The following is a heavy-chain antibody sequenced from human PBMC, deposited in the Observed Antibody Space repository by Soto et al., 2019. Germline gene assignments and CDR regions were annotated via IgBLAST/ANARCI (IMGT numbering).Heavy chain of an antibody. D-gene: IGHD6-13*01. CDR2: MSYDGRNK. J-gene: IGHJ6*02. Sequence: QEQLVESGGGVVQPGRSLRLSCVASGFTFSSFAMHWVRQAPGKGLEWVAVMSYDGRNKNYADSVKGRVTISRDNSKNTLYLQMNSLRAEDTAVYYCAKVKGIAAGWGMEVWGQGTAVTVSS. CDR1: GFTFSSFA. CDR3: AKVKGIAAGWGMEV. V-gene: IGHV3-30*04.